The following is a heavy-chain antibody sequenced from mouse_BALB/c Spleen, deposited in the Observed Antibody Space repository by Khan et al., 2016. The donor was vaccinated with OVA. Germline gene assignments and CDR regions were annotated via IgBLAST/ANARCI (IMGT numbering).Heavy chain of an antibody. CDR1: GYSITTDYA. V-gene: IGHV3-2*02. Sequence: VKLLESGPGLVKPSQSLSLTCTVTGYSITTDYAWNWIRQFPGSKLEWMGHISYSGNTKYNPSLKSRISITRDTSKNQFFLQLKSVTTEDTARYYCARIYGGDFDYWGQGTTLTVSS. J-gene: IGHJ2*01. CDR3: ARIYGGDFDY. D-gene: IGHD1-1*01. CDR2: ISYSGNT.